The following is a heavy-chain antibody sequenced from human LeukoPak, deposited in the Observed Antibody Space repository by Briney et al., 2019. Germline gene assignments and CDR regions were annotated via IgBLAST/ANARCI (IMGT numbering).Heavy chain of an antibody. Sequence: ASVKVSCKASGYTFTSYDTNWVRQATGQGLEWMGWMNPNSGNTGYAQKFQGRVTMTRNTSISTAYMELSSLRSEDTAVYYCARGSDSSSWYPISRSSYYYYYYMDVWGKGTTVTVSS. CDR3: ARGSDSSSWYPISRSSYYYYYYMDV. CDR2: MNPNSGNT. CDR1: GYTFTSYD. V-gene: IGHV1-8*01. J-gene: IGHJ6*03. D-gene: IGHD6-13*01.